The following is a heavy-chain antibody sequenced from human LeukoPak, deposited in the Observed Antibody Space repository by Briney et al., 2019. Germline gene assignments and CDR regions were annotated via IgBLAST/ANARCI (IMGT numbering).Heavy chain of an antibody. Sequence: ASVKVSCKASGGTFSSYAISWVRQATGQGLEWMGWMNPNSGNTGYAQKFQGRVTMTRNTAISTAYMELSSLRSEDTAVYYCARGSIGGFGAFDIWGQGTMVTVSS. CDR1: GGTFSSYA. J-gene: IGHJ3*02. CDR3: ARGSIGGFGAFDI. D-gene: IGHD3-3*01. CDR2: MNPNSGNT. V-gene: IGHV1-8*02.